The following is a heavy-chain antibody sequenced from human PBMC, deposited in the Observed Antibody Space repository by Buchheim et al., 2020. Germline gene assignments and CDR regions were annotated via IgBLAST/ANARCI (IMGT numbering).Heavy chain of an antibody. J-gene: IGHJ4*02. CDR2: INHSGST. CDR1: GGSFSGYY. V-gene: IGHV4-34*01. Sequence: QVQLQQWGAGLLKPSETLSLTCAVYGGSFSGYYWSWIRQPPGKGLEWIGEINHSGSTNYNPSLKSRVTISVDTSKNPFPLKLSSVTAADTAVYYCARGPGYCSSTSCYWGRRFDYWGQGTL. CDR3: ARGPGYCSSTSCYWGRRFDY. D-gene: IGHD2-2*01.